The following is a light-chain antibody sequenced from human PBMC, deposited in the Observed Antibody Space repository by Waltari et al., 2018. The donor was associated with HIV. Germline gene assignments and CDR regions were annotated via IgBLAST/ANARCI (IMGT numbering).Light chain of an antibody. J-gene: IGLJ2*01. CDR2: KDT. Sequence: YELTQPPSVSVSPGQTAAITCPGDALPTQSSFWYQQRPGQAPVIVIFKDTQRASGIPERFSGSRSGTTVTLTISGVQTEDEADYYCQSVDAGGTQVVFGGGTKLSVL. V-gene: IGLV3-25*03. CDR3: QSVDAGGTQVV. CDR1: ALPTQS.